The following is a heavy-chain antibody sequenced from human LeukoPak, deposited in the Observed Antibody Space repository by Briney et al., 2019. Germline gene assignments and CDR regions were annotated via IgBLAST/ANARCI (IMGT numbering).Heavy chain of an antibody. D-gene: IGHD2-2*01. Sequence: SETLSLTCTVSGGSISSSSYYWGWIRQPPGKGLEWVGSIYYSGSTYYNPSLKSRVTISVDTSKNQFSLKLSSVTAADTAVYYCARLVVVPAAAPSTYYFDYWGQGTLVTVSS. J-gene: IGHJ4*02. V-gene: IGHV4-39*01. CDR1: GGSISSSSYY. CDR3: ARLVVVPAAAPSTYYFDY. CDR2: IYYSGST.